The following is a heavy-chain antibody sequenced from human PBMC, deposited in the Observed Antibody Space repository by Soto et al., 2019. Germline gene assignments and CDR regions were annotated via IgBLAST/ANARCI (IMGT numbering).Heavy chain of an antibody. CDR3: AARTAYYDSSGYS. CDR1: GYTITSYG. Sequence: QVQLVKSGAEVKKPGASVKVSCKASGYTITSYGISWVRQAPGQGLEWMGWISAYIGNTNYPQKLQGRVTMTTDTSTSTAYMELRSLRSDDTAVYYCAARTAYYDSSGYSWGQGTLVTVSS. D-gene: IGHD3-22*01. CDR2: ISAYIGNT. J-gene: IGHJ4*02. V-gene: IGHV1-18*01.